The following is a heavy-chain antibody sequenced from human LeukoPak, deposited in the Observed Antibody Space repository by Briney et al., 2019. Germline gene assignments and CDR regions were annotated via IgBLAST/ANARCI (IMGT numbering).Heavy chain of an antibody. V-gene: IGHV4-38-2*02. J-gene: IGHJ3*01. CDR1: GYSISRGYY. CDR2: IYHSGIT. Sequence: SETLSLTCTLSGYSISRGYYWGWIRQPPGKGLEWIGSIYHSGITYYNPSLKSRVTISADTPRNQFSLKLSSVTAADTAMYYCARDRHEPGPWGPGTMVTVSS. CDR3: ARDRHEPGP.